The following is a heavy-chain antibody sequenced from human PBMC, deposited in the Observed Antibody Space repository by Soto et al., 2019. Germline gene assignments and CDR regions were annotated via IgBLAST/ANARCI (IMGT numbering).Heavy chain of an antibody. CDR2: ISAYNGNT. Sequence: GESRKISCKGSGYSFTSYWIGWVRQAPGQGLEWMGWISAYNGNTNYAQKLQGRVTMTTDTSTSTAYMELRSLRSDDTAVYYCARASDQLPSYWGQGTLVTVSS. V-gene: IGHV1-18*04. CDR1: GYSFTSYW. J-gene: IGHJ4*02. D-gene: IGHD2-2*01. CDR3: ARASDQLPSY.